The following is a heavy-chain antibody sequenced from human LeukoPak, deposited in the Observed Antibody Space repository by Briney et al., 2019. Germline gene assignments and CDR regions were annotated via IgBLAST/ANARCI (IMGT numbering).Heavy chain of an antibody. V-gene: IGHV1-8*01. Sequence: GASVKVSCKASGYTFTSYDINWVRQATGQGLEWMGWMNPNSGNTGYAQKFQGRVTMTRNTSIRTAYMELSSLRSEDTAVYYCARAPKITMVRGVIDYYYYMDVWGKGATVTISS. D-gene: IGHD3-10*01. CDR1: GYTFTSYD. CDR2: MNPNSGNT. J-gene: IGHJ6*03. CDR3: ARAPKITMVRGVIDYYYYMDV.